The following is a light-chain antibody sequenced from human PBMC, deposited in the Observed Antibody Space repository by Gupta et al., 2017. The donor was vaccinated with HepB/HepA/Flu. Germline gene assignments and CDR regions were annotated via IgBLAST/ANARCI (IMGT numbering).Light chain of an antibody. CDR1: QSVNRIY. CDR3: QQYGSSPPII. V-gene: IGKV3-20*01. J-gene: IGKJ5*01. CDR2: GAS. Sequence: PGERATLSCRARQSVNRIYLAWYQQKPGQAPRLLIYGASNRATGIPDRFSGSGSGTDFTLTISRREPEDFAVYYCQQYGSSPPIIFGQGTRLEIK.